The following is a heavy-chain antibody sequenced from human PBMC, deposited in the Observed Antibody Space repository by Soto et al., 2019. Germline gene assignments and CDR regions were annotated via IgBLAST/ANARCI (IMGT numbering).Heavy chain of an antibody. J-gene: IGHJ4*02. CDR2: IIPIFGTA. V-gene: IGHV1-69*01. CDR1: GGTFSSYA. CDR3: ARVPVYYDSSGYSDY. D-gene: IGHD3-22*01. Sequence: SVKVSCNASGGTFSSYAISLVRHTPGQGLEWMGGIIPIFGTANYAQKFQGRVTITADESTSTAYMELSSLRSEDTAVYYCARVPVYYDSSGYSDYWGQGTLVTVSS.